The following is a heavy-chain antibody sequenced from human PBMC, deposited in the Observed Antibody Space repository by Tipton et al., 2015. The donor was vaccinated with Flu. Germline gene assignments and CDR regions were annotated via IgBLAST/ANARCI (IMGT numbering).Heavy chain of an antibody. J-gene: IGHJ4*02. CDR2: ICQSGST. Sequence: TLSLTCAVSNYSISSAYYWGWIRQPPGKGLEWIGNICQSGSTYDNPSLKSRVTISVDRSKNQFSLKLSSVTAADTAVYYCARHTGDSVRGVIDYWGQGTLVTVSS. D-gene: IGHD3-10*02. CDR3: ARHTGDSVRGVIDY. V-gene: IGHV4-38-2*01. CDR1: NYSISSAYY.